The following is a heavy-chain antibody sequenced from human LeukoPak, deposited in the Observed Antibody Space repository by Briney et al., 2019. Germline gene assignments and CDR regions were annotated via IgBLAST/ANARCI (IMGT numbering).Heavy chain of an antibody. CDR2: ISGSSSYI. CDR3: ARDPYSSGWYKDAFDI. J-gene: IGHJ3*02. D-gene: IGHD6-19*01. CDR1: GFTFRSYG. V-gene: IGHV3-21*01. Sequence: PGGSLRLSCAASGFTFRSYGMHWVRQAPGKGLEWVSSISGSSSYINYADSVKGRFTISRDNAQNSLFLQLNSLRAEDTAVYYCARDPYSSGWYKDAFDIWGQGTMVTVSS.